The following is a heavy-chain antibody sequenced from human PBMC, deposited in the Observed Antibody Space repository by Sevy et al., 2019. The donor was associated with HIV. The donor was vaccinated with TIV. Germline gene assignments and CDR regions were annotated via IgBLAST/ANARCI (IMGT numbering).Heavy chain of an antibody. D-gene: IGHD5-12*01. CDR1: GGSFSGYY. Sequence: SETLSLTCAVYGGSFSGYYWSWIRQPPVKGLEWIGEINHSGSTNHNPSLKSRVTISVDTSKNQLSLKLSSVTAADTAVYYCARVADIVATTYNWFDPWGQGTLVTVSS. V-gene: IGHV4-34*01. CDR3: ARVADIVATTYNWFDP. J-gene: IGHJ5*02. CDR2: INHSGST.